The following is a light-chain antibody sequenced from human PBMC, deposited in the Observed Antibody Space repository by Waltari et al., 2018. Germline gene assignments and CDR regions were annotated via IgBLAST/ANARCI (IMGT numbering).Light chain of an antibody. Sequence: NFMLTQPHSVSESPGKTVTISCTGSSGSIASNYVQRYQQRPGRAPPTVIYEDNQRPPGVPDRFSGSIDSSSNSASLTISGLKTEDEADYYCQSYDSSNVVFGGGTKLTVL. J-gene: IGLJ2*01. CDR2: EDN. V-gene: IGLV6-57*02. CDR1: SGSIASNY. CDR3: QSYDSSNVV.